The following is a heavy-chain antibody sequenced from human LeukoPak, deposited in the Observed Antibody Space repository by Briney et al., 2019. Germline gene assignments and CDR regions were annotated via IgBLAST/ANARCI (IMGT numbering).Heavy chain of an antibody. Sequence: KPSETLSLTCTVSGDSIGSYYWSWIQQPPGKRLEWIGCISDSGSTNYNPSLKSRVTISVDTSKSQFSLKLSSVTAADTAVYYCARGRLLEWFDSWGQGTLVSVSS. J-gene: IGHJ5*02. CDR1: GDSIGSYY. D-gene: IGHD3-3*01. V-gene: IGHV4-59*01. CDR3: ARGRLLEWFDS. CDR2: ISDSGST.